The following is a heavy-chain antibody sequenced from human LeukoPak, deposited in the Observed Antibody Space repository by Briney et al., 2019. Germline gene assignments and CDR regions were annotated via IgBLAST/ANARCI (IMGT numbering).Heavy chain of an antibody. D-gene: IGHD6-19*01. CDR3: ARDRAVAGTFDY. CDR1: GFTFSSYS. CDR2: TSSSSSYI. V-gene: IGHV3-21*01. Sequence: PGGSLRLSCAASGFTFSSYSMNWVRQAPGKGLEWVSSTSSSSSYIYYADSVKGRFTISRDNAKNSLYLQMNSLRAEDTAVYYCARDRAVAGTFDYWGQGTLVTVSS. J-gene: IGHJ4*02.